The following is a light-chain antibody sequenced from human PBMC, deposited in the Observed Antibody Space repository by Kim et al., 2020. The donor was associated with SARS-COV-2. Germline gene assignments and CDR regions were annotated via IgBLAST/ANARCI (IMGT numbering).Light chain of an antibody. CDR2: DVR. J-gene: IGLJ3*02. Sequence: SVSIACTGASRDVGAYKHVSWDQQHPGKAPRLMIYDVRQRPAGVPDRFYGSKSGNTASLTISGLQTEDEADYYCCSYAGTYTYELFGGGTKVTVL. CDR3: CSYAGTYTYEL. CDR1: SRDVGAYKH. V-gene: IGLV2-11*01.